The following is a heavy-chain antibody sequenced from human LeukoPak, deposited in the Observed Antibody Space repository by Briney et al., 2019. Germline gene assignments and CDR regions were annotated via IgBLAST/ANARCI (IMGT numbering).Heavy chain of an antibody. CDR1: GFTFSSYT. CDR3: AKDRLVGGSDRHPLDY. V-gene: IGHV3-21*01. Sequence: PGGSLRLSCAASGFTFSSYTMIWVRQAPGKGLEWVSSISRSGDYIVYADSVRGRFTISRDNAKNSLYLQMTSLRAEDTAVYYCAKDRLVGGSDRHPLDYRGQGTLVTVSS. J-gene: IGHJ4*02. D-gene: IGHD1-26*01. CDR2: ISRSGDYI.